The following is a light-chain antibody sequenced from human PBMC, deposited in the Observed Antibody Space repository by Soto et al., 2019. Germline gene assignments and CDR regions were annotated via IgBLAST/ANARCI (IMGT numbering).Light chain of an antibody. CDR2: LGS. Sequence: DIVMTQSPLSLPVTPGEPASISCRSSQSLLHRSGYNYLAWYLQRPGQSPQLLISLGSNRASGVTDRFSGSGSGTDFTRKISRVEAEDVGVYFCMQALQTPLTFGGGTRVEIK. J-gene: IGKJ4*01. CDR1: QSLLHRSGYNY. CDR3: MQALQTPLT. V-gene: IGKV2-28*01.